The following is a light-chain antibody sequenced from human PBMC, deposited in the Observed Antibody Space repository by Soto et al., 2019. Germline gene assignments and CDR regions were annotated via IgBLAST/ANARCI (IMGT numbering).Light chain of an antibody. V-gene: IGLV2-14*01. CDR2: EVT. CDR3: SSFVGGNIYV. Sequence: QSALTQPASVSGSPGQSITISCTGTRRDVGGYNYVSWYQQYPGKSPKLLIYEVTHRPSGVSNRFSGSKSGNTASLTISGLQAEDEADYYCSSFVGGNIYVFGTGTKVTVL. CDR1: RRDVGGYNY. J-gene: IGLJ1*01.